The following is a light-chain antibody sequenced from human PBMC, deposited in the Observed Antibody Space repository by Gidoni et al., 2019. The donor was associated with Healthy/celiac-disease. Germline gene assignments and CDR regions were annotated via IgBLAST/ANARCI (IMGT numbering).Light chain of an antibody. CDR3: QSYDSSLGVV. J-gene: IGLJ2*01. Sequence: SVLTQPPSVSGAPGQRDTISCPGSSSNIGAGYDVHWYQQLPGTAPKLLIYGNSTRPSGVPDRFSGSKSGTSASLAITGLQAEDEADYYCQSYDSSLGVVFGGGTKLTVL. V-gene: IGLV1-40*01. CDR1: SSNIGAGYD. CDR2: GNS.